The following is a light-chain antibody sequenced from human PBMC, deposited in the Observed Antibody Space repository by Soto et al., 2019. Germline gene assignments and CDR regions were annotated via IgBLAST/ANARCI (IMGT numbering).Light chain of an antibody. J-gene: IGKJ1*01. CDR2: GTS. Sequence: DIVLTQSPGTLSVSPGERATLSCRASQTISSNYLAWYQQKPGQPPSLLIYGTSSRATGIPDRFSGSGSGTHFTLTISRLEPEDSAIYHCQQYVSWPFAQGPKGEIK. CDR1: QTISSNY. V-gene: IGKV3-20*01. CDR3: QQYVSWP.